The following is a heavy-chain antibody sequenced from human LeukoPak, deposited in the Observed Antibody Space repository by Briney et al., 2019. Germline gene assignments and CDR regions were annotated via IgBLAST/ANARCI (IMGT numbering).Heavy chain of an antibody. Sequence: GGSLRLSCAASGFTFSSYWMSWVRQAPGKGLEWVANIKQDGSEKYYVDSVKGRFTISRDNAKNSLYLQMNSLRAEDTAVYYCAREWIQLWSYDAFDIWGQGTMVTVSS. V-gene: IGHV3-7*01. CDR2: IKQDGSEK. CDR3: AREWIQLWSYDAFDI. J-gene: IGHJ3*02. CDR1: GFTFSSYW. D-gene: IGHD5-18*01.